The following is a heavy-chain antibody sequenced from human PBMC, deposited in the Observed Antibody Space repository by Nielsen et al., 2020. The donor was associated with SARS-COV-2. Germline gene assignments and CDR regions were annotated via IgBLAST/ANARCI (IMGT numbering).Heavy chain of an antibody. V-gene: IGHV1-18*01. Sequence: WVRQAPGQGLEWMGWISAYNGNTNYAQKLQGRVTITADESTSTAYMELSSLRSEDTAVYYCARAQGPYYYDSSGSPRRPTFDIWGQGTMVTVSS. CDR2: ISAYNGNT. CDR3: ARAQGPYYYDSSGSPRRPTFDI. D-gene: IGHD3-22*01. J-gene: IGHJ3*02.